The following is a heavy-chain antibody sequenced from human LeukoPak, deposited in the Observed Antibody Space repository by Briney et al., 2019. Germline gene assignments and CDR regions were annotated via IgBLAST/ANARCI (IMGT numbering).Heavy chain of an antibody. CDR1: GGSFSGYY. Sequence: PSETLSLTCAVYGGSFSGYYWSWIRQPPGKGLEWIGEINHSGSTNYNPSLKSRVTISVDTSKNHISLKLSSVTAADTAVYYCARGGNYDIYYYYYYMDVWGKGTTVTISS. CDR2: INHSGST. D-gene: IGHD3-9*01. V-gene: IGHV4-34*01. CDR3: ARGGNYDIYYYYYYMDV. J-gene: IGHJ6*03.